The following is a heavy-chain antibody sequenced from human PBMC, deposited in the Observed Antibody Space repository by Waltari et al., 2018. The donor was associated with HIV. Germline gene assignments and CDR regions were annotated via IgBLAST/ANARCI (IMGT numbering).Heavy chain of an antibody. CDR2: INHKRGGT. V-gene: IGHV1-2*02. Sequence: QEQLVQSGAAVKKPGASLKVSCTAVGSKFTDYLIHWVRQAPGQGLEWVGWINHKRGGTKLPPKFQGRVTMTSDTSNSTIYLEMRRLSSDDAATYDCARDLVARLRLRSYNYYGMDVWGQGTTVTVSS. D-gene: IGHD3-10*01. CDR1: GSKFTDYL. CDR3: ARDLVARLRLRSYNYYGMDV. J-gene: IGHJ6*02.